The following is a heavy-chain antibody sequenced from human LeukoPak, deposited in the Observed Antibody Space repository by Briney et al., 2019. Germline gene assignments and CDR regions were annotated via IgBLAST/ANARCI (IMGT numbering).Heavy chain of an antibody. V-gene: IGHV3-23*01. CDR1: GFSFSSYG. CDR3: AKDKQYQLPQQLDY. Sequence: GGSLRLSCAASGFSFSSYGMSWVRQAPGKGLECVLAISGSGGSTYYADSVKGRFTISRDNSKNTLYLQMNSLRAEDTAVYYCAKDKQYQLPQQLDYWGQGTLVTVSS. J-gene: IGHJ4*02. D-gene: IGHD2-2*01. CDR2: ISGSGGST.